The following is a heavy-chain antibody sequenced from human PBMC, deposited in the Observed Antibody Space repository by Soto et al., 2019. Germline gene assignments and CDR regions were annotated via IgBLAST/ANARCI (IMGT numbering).Heavy chain of an antibody. V-gene: IGHV1-2*04. Sequence: QVQLVQSGAEVKKPGASVTVSCRSSGDTFTDYYIHWVRQAPGQGLEWMGWINPNSGVTKYAQKSQGWVSMTRDTSIRTVYMQLSRLRSDDTAVYYCARESGGATATLDYYYFYMDVWGTGTTVTVSS. J-gene: IGHJ6*03. CDR3: ARESGGATATLDYYYFYMDV. CDR2: INPNSGVT. D-gene: IGHD5-12*01. CDR1: GDTFTDYY.